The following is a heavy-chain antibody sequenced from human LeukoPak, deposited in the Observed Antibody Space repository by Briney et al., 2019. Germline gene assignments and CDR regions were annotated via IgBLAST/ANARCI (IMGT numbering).Heavy chain of an antibody. CDR3: AHRRDSSGYQYRYWFAP. CDR1: GFSLTPSGVG. V-gene: IGHV2-5*02. D-gene: IGHD3-22*01. Sequence: SGPTLVNPTQTLTLTYTFSGFSLTPSGVGVGWIRQPPGKALEWLALINWDDQKVYSPSLQSRLSITKDNSKNQVVLTMTNVDPVDTATYYCAHRRDSSGYQYRYWFAPWGQGTLVTVSS. CDR2: INWDDQK. J-gene: IGHJ5*02.